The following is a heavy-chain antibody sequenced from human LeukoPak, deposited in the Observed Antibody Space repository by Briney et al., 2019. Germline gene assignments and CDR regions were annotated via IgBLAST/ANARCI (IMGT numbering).Heavy chain of an antibody. CDR3: ARASPPYYFDY. Sequence: SETLSLTCTVSGGSISSGGYYWSWIRQHPGKGLEWIGYIYYSGSTNYNPSLKSRVTISVDTSKNQFSLKLSSVTAADTAVYYCARASPPYYFDYWGQGTLVTVSP. CDR2: IYYSGST. J-gene: IGHJ4*02. V-gene: IGHV4-61*08. CDR1: GGSISSGGYY.